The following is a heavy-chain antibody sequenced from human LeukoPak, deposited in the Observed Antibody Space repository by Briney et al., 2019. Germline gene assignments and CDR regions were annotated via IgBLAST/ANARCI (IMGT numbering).Heavy chain of an antibody. J-gene: IGHJ4*02. D-gene: IGHD6-19*01. CDR2: IYYSGST. CDR1: GGSISSYY. CDR3: ARGAVAGTFDY. V-gene: IGHV4-59*01. Sequence: SETLSLTCTVSGGSISSYYWSWIRQPLGKGLEWIGYIYYSGSTNYNPSLKSRVTISVDTSKNQFSLKLSSVTAADTAVYYCARGAVAGTFDYWGQGTLVTVSS.